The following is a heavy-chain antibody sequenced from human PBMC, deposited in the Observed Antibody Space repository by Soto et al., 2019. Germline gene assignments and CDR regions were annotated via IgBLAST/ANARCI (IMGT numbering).Heavy chain of an antibody. CDR3: AHAYGGTSWPNDAFDV. CDR2: INGDADK. J-gene: IGHJ3*01. V-gene: IGHV2-5*02. D-gene: IGHD2-2*01. CDR1: GFSLSADGVG. Sequence: QITLKESGPTLVKPTQTLTLTCTFSGFSLSADGVGVGWIRQPPGKALEWLALINGDADKRYRPSLKSRLTITKDTSKNQVVLTMTNMDTVDTATYYCAHAYGGTSWPNDAFDVWGQGTVVTVSS.